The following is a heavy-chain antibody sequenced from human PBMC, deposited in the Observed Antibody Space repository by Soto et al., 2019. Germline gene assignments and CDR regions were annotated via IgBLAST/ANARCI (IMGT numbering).Heavy chain of an antibody. CDR3: ARGFYSNGMFSLLGPY. D-gene: IGHD6-19*01. J-gene: IGHJ4*02. V-gene: IGHV4-34*01. CDR1: GGSFSGYY. Sequence: SETLSLTCAVSGGSFSGYYWSWIRQPPGKGLECIGEINHSGSTNYNPSLKSRVTISVDTSKNQFSLKLSSVTAADTAVYYCARGFYSNGMFSLLGPYWGQGTLDPGSA. CDR2: INHSGST.